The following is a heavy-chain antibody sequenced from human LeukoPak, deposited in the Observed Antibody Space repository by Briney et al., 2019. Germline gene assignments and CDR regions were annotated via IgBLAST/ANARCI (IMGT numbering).Heavy chain of an antibody. D-gene: IGHD4-11*01. V-gene: IGHV1-58*02. Sequence: SVKVSCKASGFTFTSSAMQWVRQARGQRLEWIGWIVVGSGNTNYAQKFQERVTTTRDMSTSTAYMELSSLRSEDTAVYYCAAAAWWTTVTYDYWGQGTLVTVSS. J-gene: IGHJ4*02. CDR1: GFTFTSSA. CDR2: IVVGSGNT. CDR3: AAAAWWTTVTYDY.